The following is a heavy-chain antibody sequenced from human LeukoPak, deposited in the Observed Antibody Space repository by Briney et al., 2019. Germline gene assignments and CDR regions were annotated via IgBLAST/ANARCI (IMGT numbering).Heavy chain of an antibody. CDR3: ARDLGFSVTPPYYYYGMDV. CDR2: IGSGGTT. CDR1: GFTFSNYA. D-gene: IGHD5/OR15-5a*01. V-gene: IGHV3-69-1*01. Sequence: GGPLRLSCAASGFTFSNYAMSWVRQAPGKGLEWVSSIGSGGTTHYADSVKGRFTISRDNAKNSLYLQMNSLRDEDTAVYYCARDLGFSVTPPYYYYGMDVWGQGTTVTVSS. J-gene: IGHJ6*02.